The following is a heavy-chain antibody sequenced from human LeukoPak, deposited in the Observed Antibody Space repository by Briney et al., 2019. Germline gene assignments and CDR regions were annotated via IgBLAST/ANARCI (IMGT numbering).Heavy chain of an antibody. Sequence: ASVTVSCKASGYTFTSYGISWVRQAPGQGLEWMGWISAYNGNTNYAQKLQGRVTMTTDTSTSTAYMELRSLRSDDTAVYYCATSSGSYYKPFYFDYWGQGTLVTVSS. V-gene: IGHV1-18*01. J-gene: IGHJ4*02. D-gene: IGHD3-10*01. CDR1: GYTFTSYG. CDR3: ATSSGSYYKPFYFDY. CDR2: ISAYNGNT.